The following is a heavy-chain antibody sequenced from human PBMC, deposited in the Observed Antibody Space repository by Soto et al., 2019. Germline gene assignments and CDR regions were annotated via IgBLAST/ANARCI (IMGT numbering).Heavy chain of an antibody. CDR1: GYTFTSYG. J-gene: IGHJ6*02. V-gene: IGHV1-18*01. CDR2: ISAYNGNT. D-gene: IGHD3-22*01. Sequence: ASVKVSCKASGYTFTSYGISWVRQAPGQGLEWMGWISAYNGNTNYAQKLQGRVTMTTDISTSTAYMELRSLRSDDTAVYYCARVVVGTSGDYYYYGMDVWGQGTTVTVSS. CDR3: ARVVVGTSGDYYYYGMDV.